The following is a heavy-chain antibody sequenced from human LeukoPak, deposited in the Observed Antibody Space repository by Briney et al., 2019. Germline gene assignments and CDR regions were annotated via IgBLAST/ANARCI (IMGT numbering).Heavy chain of an antibody. D-gene: IGHD5-12*01. CDR1: GFTFTNYA. J-gene: IGHJ4*02. CDR2: IFYDGSNK. Sequence: GGSLRLSCAASGFTFTNYALHWVRQAPGKGLEWVAVIFYDGSNKYYADSVKGRFTISRDNSKDTLYLQMNSLRPEDTAVYYCARGPSGYHNTGGQGTLVTVSS. V-gene: IGHV3-30*04. CDR3: ARGPSGYHNT.